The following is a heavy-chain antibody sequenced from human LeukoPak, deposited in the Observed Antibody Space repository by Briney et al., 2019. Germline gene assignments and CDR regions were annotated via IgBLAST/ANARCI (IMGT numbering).Heavy chain of an antibody. J-gene: IGHJ4*02. D-gene: IGHD1-1*01. CDR3: AKPLSWHDALGY. V-gene: IGHV3-23*01. CDR2: ISGSGGST. CDR1: GFTCSSYA. Sequence: PGGSLRLSCAASGFTCSSYAMSWVRQAPGKGLEGVSAISGSGGSTYYADSVKGRFTISRDNSKNTLYLQMNSLRAEDTAVYYCAKPLSWHDALGYWGQGTLVTVSS.